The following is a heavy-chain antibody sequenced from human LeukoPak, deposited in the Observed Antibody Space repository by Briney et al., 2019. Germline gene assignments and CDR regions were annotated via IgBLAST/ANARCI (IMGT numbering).Heavy chain of an antibody. CDR2: ISGSGGST. J-gene: IGHJ5*02. Sequence: GGSLRLSCAASAFTFSSYAMSWVRQAPRKGLEWVSAISGSGGSTYYADSVKGRFTISRDNSKNTLYLQMNSLRAEDTAVYYCAKGQNWNYDSWFDPWAREPWSPSPQ. CDR1: AFTFSSYA. D-gene: IGHD1-7*01. CDR3: AKGQNWNYDSWFDP. V-gene: IGHV3-23*01.